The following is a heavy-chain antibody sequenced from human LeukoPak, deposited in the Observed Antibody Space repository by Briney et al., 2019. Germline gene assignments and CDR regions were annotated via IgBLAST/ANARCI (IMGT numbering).Heavy chain of an antibody. CDR1: GFTFRNYW. CDR3: ASASAHRIAAGGDY. Sequence: GVPLSLFCAASGFTFRNYWKHWVPQGQGKARVWVSRISNDGSTRHYADSVKGRFTISRDNSKNMMYLQMNSLRAEDTAVYYCASASAHRIAAGGDYWGHGTLVAVSS. D-gene: IGHD6-13*01. V-gene: IGHV3-74*01. CDR2: ISNDGSTR. J-gene: IGHJ4*01.